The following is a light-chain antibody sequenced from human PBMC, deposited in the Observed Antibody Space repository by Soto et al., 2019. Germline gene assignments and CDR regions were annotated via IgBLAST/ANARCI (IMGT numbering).Light chain of an antibody. CDR2: EVS. J-gene: IGLJ1*01. CDR3: SSHTSSGTYV. V-gene: IGLV2-14*01. Sequence: QSVLTQHATVSGSPGQSITISCTGTSSDVGGYKYVSWYQEHPGKAPKLMIYEVSNRPSGVSNRFSGSKSGNTASLTISGLQAEDEADYYCSSHTSSGTYVFGSGTKVTVL. CDR1: SSDVGGYKY.